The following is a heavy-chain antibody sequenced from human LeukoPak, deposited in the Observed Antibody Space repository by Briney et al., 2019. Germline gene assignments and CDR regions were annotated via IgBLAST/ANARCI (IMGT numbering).Heavy chain of an antibody. CDR1: GGSINSYY. J-gene: IGHJ6*02. Sequence: SETLSLTCTVSGGSINSYYWTWIRQPPGKGLEWIGYIYYSGSTHYNPSLNSRVTISMDASKNHFSLKLSSVTAADTAIYYCARTSRHFYGSGSNLTPWPADMDVWGQGAKVTVSS. CDR2: IYYSGST. V-gene: IGHV4-59*01. D-gene: IGHD3-10*01. CDR3: ARTSRHFYGSGSNLTPWPADMDV.